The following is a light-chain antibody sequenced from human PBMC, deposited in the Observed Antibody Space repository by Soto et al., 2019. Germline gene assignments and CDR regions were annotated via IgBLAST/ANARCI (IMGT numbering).Light chain of an antibody. Sequence: DIQMTQSPSSLSASVGDRVIITCRASQDIRIDLGLYQQKPGKAPKRLIYAASSLQTGVPSRFSGSGSGTEFTLTISSLQPEDFATYFCLQHKTYPQTFGQGTKVDIK. J-gene: IGKJ1*01. CDR1: QDIRID. CDR2: AAS. CDR3: LQHKTYPQT. V-gene: IGKV1-17*01.